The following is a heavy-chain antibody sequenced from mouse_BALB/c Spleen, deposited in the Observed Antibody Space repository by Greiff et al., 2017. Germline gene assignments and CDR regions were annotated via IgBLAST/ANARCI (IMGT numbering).Heavy chain of an antibody. D-gene: IGHD2-3*01. CDR2: ISSGGST. J-gene: IGHJ2*01. CDR1: GFTFSSYA. V-gene: IGHV5-6-5*01. Sequence: EVQRVESGGGLVKPGGSLKLSCAASGFTFSSYAMSWVRQTPEKRLEWVASISSGGSTYYPDSVKGRFTISRDNARNILYLQMSSLRYEDTAMYYCARRRNDNYLDYWGQGTTLTVSS. CDR3: ARRRNDNYLDY.